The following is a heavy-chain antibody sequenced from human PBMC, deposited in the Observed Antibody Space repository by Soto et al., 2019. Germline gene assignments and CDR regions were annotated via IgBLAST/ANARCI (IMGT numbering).Heavy chain of an antibody. J-gene: IGHJ5*02. CDR1: GGSISSYY. Sequence: SETLSLTCTVSGGSISSYYWSWIRQPPGKGLEWIGYIYYSGSTNYNPSLKSRVTISVDTSKNQFSLKLSSVTAADTAVYYCARVEEIYKVVVPAAMGWFDPWGQGTLVTVSS. CDR2: IYYSGST. D-gene: IGHD2-2*01. CDR3: ARVEEIYKVVVPAAMGWFDP. V-gene: IGHV4-59*01.